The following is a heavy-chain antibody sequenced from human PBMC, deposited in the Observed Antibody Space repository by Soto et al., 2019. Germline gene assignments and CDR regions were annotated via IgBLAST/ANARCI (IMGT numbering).Heavy chain of an antibody. Sequence: QVQLQESGPGLVKPSQTLSLTCTVSGGSISSGDYYWSWIRQPPGKGLEWIGYIYYSGSTYYNPSLKSRVTISVDTSKNQFSLTLSSVTAADPSVYYCARGDSVVVRKLFDYCGQGTLVTVSS. CDR1: GGSISSGDYY. CDR2: IYYSGST. V-gene: IGHV4-30-4*01. J-gene: IGHJ4*02. D-gene: IGHD3-22*01. CDR3: ARGDSVVVRKLFDY.